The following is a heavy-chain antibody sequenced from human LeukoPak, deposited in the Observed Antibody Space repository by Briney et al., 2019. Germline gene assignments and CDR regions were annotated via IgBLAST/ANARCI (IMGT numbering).Heavy chain of an antibody. J-gene: IGHJ4*02. CDR3: AGGPQYTGSFPY. D-gene: IGHD1-26*01. Sequence: GGSLRLSCAASGFDVNSFEMTWVRQAPGLGLEFLSYISDSGGVIKYADSVKGWFIISRDSAENALYLQMNNLGADDTAVYFCAGGPQYTGSFPYWGQGTLVAVSS. V-gene: IGHV3-48*03. CDR2: ISDSGGVI. CDR1: GFDVNSFE.